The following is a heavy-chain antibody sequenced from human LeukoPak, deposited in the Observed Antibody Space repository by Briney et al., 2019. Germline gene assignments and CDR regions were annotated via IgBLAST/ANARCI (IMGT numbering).Heavy chain of an antibody. V-gene: IGHV4-34*01. CDR1: GGSFSGYY. CDR3: ARALNIPGYSSSWYSYYYYMDV. J-gene: IGHJ6*03. D-gene: IGHD6-13*01. Sequence: PSETLSLTCAVYGGSFSGYYWSWIRQPPGKGLEWIGEINHSGSTNYNPSLKSRVTISVDTSKNQFSLKLSSVTAADTAVYYCARALNIPGYSSSWYSYYYYMDVWGEGTTVTVSS. CDR2: INHSGST.